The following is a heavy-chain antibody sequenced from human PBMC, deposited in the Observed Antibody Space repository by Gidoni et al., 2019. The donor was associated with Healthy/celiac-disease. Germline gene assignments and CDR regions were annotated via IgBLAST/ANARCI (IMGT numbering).Heavy chain of an antibody. V-gene: IGHV3-23*01. CDR3: AKDLTYYDFWSGYDYYYYYGMDV. Sequence: EVQLLESGGGLVQPGGSLRLSCAASGFTFSSYAMSWVRSAPGKGLEWGSAISGSGGSTYYADSVKGRFTISRDNSKNTLYLQMNSLRAEDTAVYYCAKDLTYYDFWSGYDYYYYYGMDVWGQGTTVTVSS. CDR1: GFTFSSYA. CDR2: ISGSGGST. J-gene: IGHJ6*02. D-gene: IGHD3-3*01.